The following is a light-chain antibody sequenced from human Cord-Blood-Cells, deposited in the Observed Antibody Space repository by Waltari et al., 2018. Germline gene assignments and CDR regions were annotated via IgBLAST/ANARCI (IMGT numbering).Light chain of an antibody. CDR3: QQYGSSPRT. Sequence: IVLTQSPGTLSLSPGERATLSCRASQSVSSSYLAWYQQKPGQAPRLLIYGASSRATGIPDRFSCSGSGTDFTLTISRLEPEDFAVYYCQQYGSSPRTFGQGTKVEIK. CDR2: GAS. CDR1: QSVSSSY. J-gene: IGKJ1*01. V-gene: IGKV3-20*01.